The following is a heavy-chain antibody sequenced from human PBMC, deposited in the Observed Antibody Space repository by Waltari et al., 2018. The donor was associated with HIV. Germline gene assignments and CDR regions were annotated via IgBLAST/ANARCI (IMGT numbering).Heavy chain of an antibody. D-gene: IGHD6-13*01. Sequence: EVQLLESGGGLVQPGGSLRLSCAASGFTFSNYAMSWVLQAPGKGLEWVSAISGSAYSTYYAESVKGRFTISRDNSKNKLYLQMNSLRAEDTAVYFCVKEHQYSHTWYSYYGMDVWGQGTTVTVSS. V-gene: IGHV3-23*01. CDR3: VKEHQYSHTWYSYYGMDV. CDR1: GFTFSNYA. J-gene: IGHJ6*02. CDR2: ISGSAYST.